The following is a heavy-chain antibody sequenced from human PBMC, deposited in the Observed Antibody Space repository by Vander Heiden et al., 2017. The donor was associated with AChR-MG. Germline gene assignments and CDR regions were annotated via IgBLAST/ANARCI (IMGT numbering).Heavy chain of an antibody. V-gene: IGHV4-34*01. D-gene: IGHD3-22*01. CDR2: INHSGST. CDR1: GGSFSGYY. J-gene: IGHJ5*02. CDR3: ARGRGRYYYDSSALNWFDP. Sequence: QVQLQQWGAGLLKPSETLSLTCAVYGGSFSGYYWSWIRQPPGKGLEWIGEINHSGSTNYNPSLKSRVTISVDTSKNQFSLKLSSVTAADTAVYYCARGRGRYYYDSSALNWFDPWGQGTLVTVSS.